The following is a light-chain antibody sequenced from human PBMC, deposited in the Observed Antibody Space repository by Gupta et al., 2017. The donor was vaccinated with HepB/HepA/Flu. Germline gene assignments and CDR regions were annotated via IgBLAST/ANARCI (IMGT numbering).Light chain of an antibody. J-gene: IGKJ1*01. CDR1: QSVSSN. CDR3: QQHNTSWT. V-gene: IGKV3-15*01. CDR2: GAS. Sequence: EIVMTQSPATLSVSPGERATLSCRASQSVSSNLAWYQQKPGQAPRLIIYGASNSARGITVGFSGGGYSKDFTLTSSRRQYEDFAVYYVQQHNTSWTFGQGTKVEIK.